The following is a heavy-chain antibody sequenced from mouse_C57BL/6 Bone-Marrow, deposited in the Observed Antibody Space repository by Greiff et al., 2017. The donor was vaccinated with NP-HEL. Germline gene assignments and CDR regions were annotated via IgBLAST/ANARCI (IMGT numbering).Heavy chain of an antibody. CDR2: IDPSDSYT. CDR1: GYTFTSYW. J-gene: IGHJ3*02. CDR3: ARSRVYEW. V-gene: IGHV1-50*01. D-gene: IGHD1-1*01. Sequence: QVQLKQPGAELVKPGASVKLSCKASGYTFTSYWMQWVKQRPGQGLEWIGEIDPSDSYTNYNQKFKGKATLTVDTSSSTAYMQLSSLTSEDSAVYYCARSRVYEWWGQGTLVTVSA.